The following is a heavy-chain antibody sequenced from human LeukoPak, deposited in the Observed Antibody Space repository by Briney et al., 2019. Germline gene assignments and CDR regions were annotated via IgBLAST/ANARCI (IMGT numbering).Heavy chain of an antibody. D-gene: IGHD6-19*01. V-gene: IGHV3-21*01. CDR3: ARMEGYSSGWPYLYYYYYMDV. CDR2: ITRSSNYI. Sequence: PGGSLRLSCAASGFTFSSYSMNWVRQAPGKGLEWVSFITRSSNYIYYADSVKGRFTISRDNAKNSLYLQMNSLRAEDTAVYYCARMEGYSSGWPYLYYYYYMDVWGKGTTVTISS. J-gene: IGHJ6*03. CDR1: GFTFSSYS.